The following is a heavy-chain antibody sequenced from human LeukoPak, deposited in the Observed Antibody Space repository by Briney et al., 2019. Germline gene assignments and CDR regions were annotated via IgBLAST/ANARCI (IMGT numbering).Heavy chain of an antibody. Sequence: GASVKVSCKASGGTFSSYAISWVRQAPGQGLEWMGGIIPIFGTANYAQKFQGRVTITADESTSTAYMELSSLRSEDTAVYYCARAPGAGTDPNYYYYYYMDVWGKGTTVTISS. J-gene: IGHJ6*03. CDR3: ARAPGAGTDPNYYYYYYMDV. V-gene: IGHV1-69*13. D-gene: IGHD6-13*01. CDR2: IIPIFGTA. CDR1: GGTFSSYA.